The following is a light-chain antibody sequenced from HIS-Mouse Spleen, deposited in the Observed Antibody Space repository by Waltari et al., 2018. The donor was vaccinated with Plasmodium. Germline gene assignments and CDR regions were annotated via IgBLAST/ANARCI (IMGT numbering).Light chain of an antibody. CDR1: ALPKKY. J-gene: IGLJ3*02. CDR2: EDS. CDR3: YSTDSSGNHRV. V-gene: IGLV3-10*01. Sequence: SYELTQPPSVSVSPGQTARITCSGDALPKKYAYWYQQKSGQAPVLVIYEDSKRPSGIPERFSCSSSGTMATLTISVAQVEDEAGYYCYSTDSSGNHRVFGGGTKLTVL.